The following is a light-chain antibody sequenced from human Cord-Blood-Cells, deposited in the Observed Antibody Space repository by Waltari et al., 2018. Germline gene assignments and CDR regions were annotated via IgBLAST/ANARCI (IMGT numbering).Light chain of an antibody. Sequence: DIQMTQSPSSLSASVGDRVTITWRASQSISSYLNWYQQKPGKAPKLLIYAASSLQSGVPSRFSSSGSGTDFTLTISSLQPEDFATYYWQQSYSTPPTFGQGTKVEIK. J-gene: IGKJ1*01. CDR3: QQSYSTPPT. V-gene: IGKV1-39*01. CDR1: QSISSY. CDR2: AAS.